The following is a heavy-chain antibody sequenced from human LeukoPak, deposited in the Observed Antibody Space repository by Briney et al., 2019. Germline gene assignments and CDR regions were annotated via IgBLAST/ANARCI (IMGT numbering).Heavy chain of an antibody. CDR3: ARGPKCTNCVCYRKYYYYYYMDV. V-gene: IGHV4-34*01. J-gene: IGHJ6*03. CDR1: GGSFSGYY. CDR2: INHSGST. Sequence: SETLSLTCAVCGGSFSGYYWSWIRQPPGKGLEWIGEINHSGSTNYNPSLKSRVTISVDTSKNQFSLKLSSVTAADTAVYYCARGPKCTNCVCYRKYYYYYYMDVWGKGTTVTVSS. D-gene: IGHD2-8*01.